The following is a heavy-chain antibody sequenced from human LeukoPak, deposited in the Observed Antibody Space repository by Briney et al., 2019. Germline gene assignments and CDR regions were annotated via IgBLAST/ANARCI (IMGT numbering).Heavy chain of an antibody. CDR3: ARDPAYYDSSGTTNSKLPRYGMDV. Sequence: GASVKVSCKASGYTFTGYYMHWVRQAPGQGLEWMGWINPNSGGTNYAQKFQGWVTMTRDTSISTAYMELSRLRSGDTAVYYCARDPAYYDSSGTTNSKLPRYGMDVWGQGTTVTISS. V-gene: IGHV1-2*04. CDR1: GYTFTGYY. D-gene: IGHD3-22*01. CDR2: INPNSGGT. J-gene: IGHJ6*02.